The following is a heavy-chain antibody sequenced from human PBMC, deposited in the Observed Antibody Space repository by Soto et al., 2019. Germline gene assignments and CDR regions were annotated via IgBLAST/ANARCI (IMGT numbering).Heavy chain of an antibody. CDR3: ATLYGSGKEGVRGVDV. CDR2: IWYDGSEK. CDR1: GFPFSSYG. D-gene: IGHD3-10*01. Sequence: QEQLVESGGGVVQPGTSLRLSCAASGFPFSSYGMHWVRQAPGKGLEWVTVIWYDGSEKRYADSVTGRFTISRDNSKNTVLLQMNSLRVEDTAVYYCATLYGSGKEGVRGVDVWGQGTTVIVSS. J-gene: IGHJ6*02. V-gene: IGHV3-33*01.